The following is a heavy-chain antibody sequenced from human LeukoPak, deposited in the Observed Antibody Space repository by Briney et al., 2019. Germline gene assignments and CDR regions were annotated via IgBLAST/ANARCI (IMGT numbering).Heavy chain of an antibody. V-gene: IGHV1-2*02. Sequence: ASVKVSCKASGYTFTGYYIHWVRQAPGQGLEWMGWINPNSGGTDYAQNFQGRVTLTRDTSITTAYMELSRLRSDDTAVYYCAKARGLYCSSISCYDCDVWGKGTTVTVSS. CDR1: GYTFTGYY. J-gene: IGHJ6*04. CDR3: AKARGLYCSSISCYDCDV. D-gene: IGHD2-2*01. CDR2: INPNSGGT.